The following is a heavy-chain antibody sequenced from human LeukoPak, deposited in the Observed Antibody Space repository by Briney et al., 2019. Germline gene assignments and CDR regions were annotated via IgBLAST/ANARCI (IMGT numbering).Heavy chain of an antibody. J-gene: IGHJ4*02. V-gene: IGHV3-23*01. CDR1: GFTFSTYA. CDR3: AKVHSSGSYLGWDY. D-gene: IGHD3-22*01. CDR2: ISSSGGST. Sequence: PGGSLRLSCAASGFTFSTYAMSWVRQAPGKGLEWVSAISSSGGSTYYADSVKGRFTISRDNSKNTLYLQMNSLRAEDTAVYYCAKVHSSGSYLGWDYWGQGTLVTVSS.